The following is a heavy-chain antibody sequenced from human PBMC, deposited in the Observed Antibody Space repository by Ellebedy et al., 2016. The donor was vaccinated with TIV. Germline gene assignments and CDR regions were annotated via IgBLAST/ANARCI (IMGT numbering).Heavy chain of an antibody. J-gene: IGHJ4*02. Sequence: SVKVSXXASGGTFSSYAISWVRQAPGQGLEWMGGIIPIFGTANYAQKFQGRVTITADESTSTAYMELSSLRSEDTAVYYCARSFPLQQSYSNYGYWGQGTLVTVSS. D-gene: IGHD4-11*01. CDR3: ARSFPLQQSYSNYGY. CDR1: GGTFSSYA. V-gene: IGHV1-69*13. CDR2: IIPIFGTA.